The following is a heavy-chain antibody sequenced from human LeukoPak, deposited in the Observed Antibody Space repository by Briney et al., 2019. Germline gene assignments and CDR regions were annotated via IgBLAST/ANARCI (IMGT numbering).Heavy chain of an antibody. V-gene: IGHV1-69*13. J-gene: IGHJ4*02. CDR3: AREERHYYDSFDY. CDR2: IIPIFGTA. D-gene: IGHD3-22*01. CDR1: GYTFTSYY. Sequence: ASVKVSCKASGYTFTSYYMHWVRQAPGQGLEWMGGIIPIFGTANYAQKFQGRVTITADESTSTAYMELSSLRSEDTAVYYRAREERHYYDSFDYWGQGTLVTVSS.